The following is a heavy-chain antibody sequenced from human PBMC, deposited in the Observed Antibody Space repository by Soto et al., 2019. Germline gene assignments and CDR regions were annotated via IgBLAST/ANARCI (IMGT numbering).Heavy chain of an antibody. CDR2: INAGNGNT. CDR3: ARSDDFWSGYSNWFDP. D-gene: IGHD3-3*01. Sequence: ASVKVSCKASGYTFTSYAMHWVRQAPGQRLEWMGWINAGNGNTKYSQKFQGRVTITRDTSASTAYMELSSLRSEDPAVYYCARSDDFWSGYSNWFDPWGQGTLVTVSS. J-gene: IGHJ5*02. CDR1: GYTFTSYA. V-gene: IGHV1-3*01.